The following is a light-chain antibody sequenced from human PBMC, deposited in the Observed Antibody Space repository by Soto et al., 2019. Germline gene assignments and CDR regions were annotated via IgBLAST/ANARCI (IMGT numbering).Light chain of an antibody. Sequence: QSVLTQPASVSGSPEQSITISCTGTSSNVGSYNLVSWYQQHPGKAPKLMIYEVSKRPSGVSNRFSGSKSGNTASLTISGLQAEDEADYHCCSYAGSYTYVFGPGTKVTVL. CDR3: CSYAGSYTYV. CDR1: SSNVGSYNL. CDR2: EVS. J-gene: IGLJ1*01. V-gene: IGLV2-23*02.